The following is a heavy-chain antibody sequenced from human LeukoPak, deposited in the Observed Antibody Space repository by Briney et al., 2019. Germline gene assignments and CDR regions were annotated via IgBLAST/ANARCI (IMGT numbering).Heavy chain of an antibody. V-gene: IGHV5-51*01. D-gene: IGHD2-15*01. J-gene: IGHJ6*03. CDR2: IYPGDSDT. CDR1: GYSFTSYW. Sequence: GESLKISCKGSGYSFTSYWIGWVRQMPGKGLEWMGIIYPGDSDTRYSPSFQGQVTISADKSISTAYLQWSSLEASDTAMYYCARQAYCSGGSCYSPYYYYYYMDVWGKGTTVTVSS. CDR3: ARQAYCSGGSCYSPYYYYYYMDV.